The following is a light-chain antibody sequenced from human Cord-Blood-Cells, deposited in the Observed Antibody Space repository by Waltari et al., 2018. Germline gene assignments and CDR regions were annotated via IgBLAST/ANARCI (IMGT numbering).Light chain of an antibody. V-gene: IGLV2-14*03. CDR1: SSDAGGYNY. CDR2: DVS. Sequence: QSALTQPASVSGSPGQSITISCTGTSSDAGGYNYVSWYQQHPGKAPKLMIYDVSNRPSVVSNRFSGSKSGNTASLTISGLQAEDEADYYCSSYTSSSTWVFGGGTKLTVL. J-gene: IGLJ3*02. CDR3: SSYTSSSTWV.